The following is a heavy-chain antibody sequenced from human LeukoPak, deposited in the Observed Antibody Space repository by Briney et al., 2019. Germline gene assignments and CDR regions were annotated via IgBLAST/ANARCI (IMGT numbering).Heavy chain of an antibody. CDR3: ARGETMDV. Sequence: GGSPRLSCVALEFSFETYWMSWVRQAPGKGPEWVANINEDGSEKHYVGSVRGRFTISRDNADNSLHLQMNSLRPEDMAVYYCARGETMDVWGKGTTVTVSS. CDR1: EFSFETYW. CDR2: INEDGSEK. D-gene: IGHD5-24*01. V-gene: IGHV3-7*01. J-gene: IGHJ6*03.